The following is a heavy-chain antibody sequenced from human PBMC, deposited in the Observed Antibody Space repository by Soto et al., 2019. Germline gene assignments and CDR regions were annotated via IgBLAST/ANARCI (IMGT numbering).Heavy chain of an antibody. CDR1: GFTFTSYA. D-gene: IGHD5-12*01. J-gene: IGHJ5*02. Sequence: GGSLRLSCAASGFTFTSYAMSWVRQAPGKGLEWVSAISGSGTRTYYADSVKGRFTISRDTSKNTLYLQMNSLRAEDTAVYYCAKDPIEYRTPKWFDPWGQGTLVTVSS. V-gene: IGHV3-23*01. CDR3: AKDPIEYRTPKWFDP. CDR2: ISGSGTRT.